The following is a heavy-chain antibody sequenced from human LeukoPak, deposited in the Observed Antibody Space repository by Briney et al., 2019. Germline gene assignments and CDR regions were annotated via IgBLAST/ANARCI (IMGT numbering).Heavy chain of an antibody. J-gene: IGHJ3*02. CDR2: ISYDGSNK. D-gene: IGHD3-9*01. V-gene: IGHV3-30*18. CDR3: AKGHILTGYYGDFDI. Sequence: GGALRLACAASGFTFSSDGMHWVRQAPGKGLEWVAVISYDGSNKYYADSVKGRFTISRDNSKNTRYLQMNSLRAEDTAVYYCAKGHILTGYYGDFDIWGQGTMVTVSS. CDR1: GFTFSSDG.